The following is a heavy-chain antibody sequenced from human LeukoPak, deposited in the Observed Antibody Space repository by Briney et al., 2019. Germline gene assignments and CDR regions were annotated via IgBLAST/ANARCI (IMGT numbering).Heavy chain of an antibody. CDR2: ISSSSSYI. CDR3: ARGWLTHRAAFDI. CDR1: GFTFSNYW. D-gene: IGHD5-12*01. Sequence: PGGSLRLSCAASGFTFSNYWMNWVRQAPGKGLEWVSSISSSSSYIYYADSVKGRFTISRDNAKNSLYLQMNSLRAEDTAVYYCARGWLTHRAAFDIWGQGTMVTVSS. V-gene: IGHV3-21*01. J-gene: IGHJ3*02.